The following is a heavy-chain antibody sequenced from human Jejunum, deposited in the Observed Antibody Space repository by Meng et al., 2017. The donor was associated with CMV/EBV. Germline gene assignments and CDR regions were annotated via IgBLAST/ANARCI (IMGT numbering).Heavy chain of an antibody. Sequence: ASGFTFSQYWMSWVRQAPGKGLGWVANMNPDGTQKFYVDSVKGRFTISRDNAENSLHLQMNSLRGDDMGVYYCAKNHVLFGMNDEWGQGVLVTVSS. D-gene: IGHD3-3*01. CDR3: AKNHVLFGMNDE. V-gene: IGHV3-7*01. J-gene: IGHJ4*02. CDR1: GFTFSQYW. CDR2: MNPDGTQK.